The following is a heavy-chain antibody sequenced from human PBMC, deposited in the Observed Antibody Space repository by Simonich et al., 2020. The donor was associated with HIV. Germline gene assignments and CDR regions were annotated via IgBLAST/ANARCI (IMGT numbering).Heavy chain of an antibody. CDR3: ARVWDHYSNFDY. J-gene: IGHJ4*02. CDR1: GYTLTDYY. V-gene: IGHV1-69-2*01. CDR2: VDPEDGET. D-gene: IGHD4-4*01. Sequence: EVQLVQSGAEVKKPGATVKISCKVSGYTLTDYYIHWVQQAPGKGLEWMGLVDPEDGETKYAEKFQGSVTITADTSSDTAYMELSSLQSEDTAVYYCARVWDHYSNFDYWGQGTLVTVSS.